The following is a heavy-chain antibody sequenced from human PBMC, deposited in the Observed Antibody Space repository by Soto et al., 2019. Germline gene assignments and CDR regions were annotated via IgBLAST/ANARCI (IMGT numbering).Heavy chain of an antibody. J-gene: IGHJ3*02. CDR3: ARGLNKVAGGAFDI. CDR1: GFSFSWAG. V-gene: IGHV3-30*19. D-gene: IGHD3-16*01. Sequence: QVQLVQSGGGAVLPGNSLRLSCAASGFSFSWAGMHWLRQTPGKGLEWVAVVSGDGTDILYADSVKGRFTISRDNPKSTLYLQMNSLGAEDAAIYYCARGLNKVAGGAFDIWGQGTLVTVSS. CDR2: VSGDGTDI.